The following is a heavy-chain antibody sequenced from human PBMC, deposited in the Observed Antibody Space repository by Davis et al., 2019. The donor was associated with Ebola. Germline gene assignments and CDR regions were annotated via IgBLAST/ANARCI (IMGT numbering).Heavy chain of an antibody. V-gene: IGHV1-3*01. D-gene: IGHD6-13*01. J-gene: IGHJ5*02. CDR1: GYTFTSYA. CDR2: INAGNGNT. CDR3: ARDKVRGVAAAGNWFDP. Sequence: AASVKVSCKASGYTFTSYAMHWVRQAPGQRLEWMGWINAGNGNTKYSQKFQGRVTITRDTSASTAYMELSSLRSEDTAVYYCARDKVRGVAAAGNWFDPWGQGTLVTVSS.